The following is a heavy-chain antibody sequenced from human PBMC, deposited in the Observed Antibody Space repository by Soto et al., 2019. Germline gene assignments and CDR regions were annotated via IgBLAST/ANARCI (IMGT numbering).Heavy chain of an antibody. Sequence: VKVSCKASGYTFTFYYMHLALHAPWQGLEWMGWIKSFNGDTNYAQKFQGRVTLTRDTSISTAYMELSRLKSDDTAVYYCARVVSPYYDVLTGNWFDPWGQGTLVTVSS. D-gene: IGHD3-9*01. J-gene: IGHJ5*02. CDR1: GYTFTFYY. V-gene: IGHV1-2*02. CDR3: ARVVSPYYDVLTGNWFDP. CDR2: IKSFNGDT.